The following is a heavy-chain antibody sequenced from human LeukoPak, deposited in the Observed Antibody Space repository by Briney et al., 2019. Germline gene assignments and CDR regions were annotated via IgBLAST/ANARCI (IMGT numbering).Heavy chain of an antibody. V-gene: IGHV1-18*01. CDR3: ARDGAPLTVTTTMYNWFDP. J-gene: IGHJ5*02. Sequence: ALVKVPCKASGYTFTSYGISWVRQAPGQGLEWMGWISAYNGNTNYAQKLQGRVTMTTDTSTSTAYMELRSLRSDDTAVYYCARDGAPLTVTTTMYNWFDPWGQGTLVTVSS. D-gene: IGHD4-17*01. CDR2: ISAYNGNT. CDR1: GYTFTSYG.